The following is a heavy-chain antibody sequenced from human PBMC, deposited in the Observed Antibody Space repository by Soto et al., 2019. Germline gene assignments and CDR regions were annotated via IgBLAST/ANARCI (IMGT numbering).Heavy chain of an antibody. CDR3: AKDIRPFLLSVPYY. V-gene: IGHV3-43*01. D-gene: IGHD3-16*02. Sequence: DVQLVESGGVVVQPGGSLRLSCAASGFTFDDYTMHWVRQAPGKGLEWVSLISWDGGSTYYADSVKGRFTISRDNSKNSLYLQMNSLRTEDTALYYCAKDIRPFLLSVPYYWGQGTLVTVSS. CDR1: GFTFDDYT. CDR2: ISWDGGST. J-gene: IGHJ4*02.